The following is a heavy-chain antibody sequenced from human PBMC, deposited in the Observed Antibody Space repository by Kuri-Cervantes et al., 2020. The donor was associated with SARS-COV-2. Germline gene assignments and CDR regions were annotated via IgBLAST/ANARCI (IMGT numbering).Heavy chain of an antibody. CDR2: SYYSGST. D-gene: IGHD4-17*01. CDR1: GGSISSSRSYC. J-gene: IGHJ5*02. Sequence: GSLRLSCTVSGGSISSSRSYCWGWIRQPPGKGLDWIWSSYYSGSTYYNPSLNSRVTISVDTSKNQFALKLSSVSAADTAVYYCASRELSHYGDVDNWFDPWGQGTLVTVSS. CDR3: ASRELSHYGDVDNWFDP. V-gene: IGHV4-39*01.